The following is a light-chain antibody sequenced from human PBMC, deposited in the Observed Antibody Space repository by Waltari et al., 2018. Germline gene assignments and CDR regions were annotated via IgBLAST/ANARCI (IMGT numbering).Light chain of an antibody. Sequence: QSALTQPASVSGSPGQSITLSCTGTSSDLGGFNYVSWYQQHPGKAPKLMIFDVSNRPSGVSNRFSGSKSGNTASLTISGLQAEDEADYYCSSYTSSSTLVFGGGTKLTVL. CDR3: SSYTSSSTLV. CDR2: DVS. V-gene: IGLV2-14*03. CDR1: SSDLGGFNY. J-gene: IGLJ3*02.